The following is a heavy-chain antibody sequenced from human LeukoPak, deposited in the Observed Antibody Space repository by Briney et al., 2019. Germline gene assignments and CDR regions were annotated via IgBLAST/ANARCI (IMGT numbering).Heavy chain of an antibody. CDR3: ARVTGYIVEDYFDY. V-gene: IGHV4-39*07. J-gene: IGHJ4*02. D-gene: IGHD3-22*01. CDR1: GGSISSTTYY. Sequence: NPSETLSLTCTVSGGSISSTTYYWGWLRQPPGKGLEWIGSIYYSGSTYNNPSLKSRVTISVDTSKNQFSLRLSSVTAADTAVYYCARVTGYIVEDYFDYWGQGTLVTVSS. CDR2: IYYSGST.